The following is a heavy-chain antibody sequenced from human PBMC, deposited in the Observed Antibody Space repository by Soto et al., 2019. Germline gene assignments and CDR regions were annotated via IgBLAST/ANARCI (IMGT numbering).Heavy chain of an antibody. V-gene: IGHV4-38-2*02. Sequence: SETLSLTCTVSGYSISNGYYWGWIRQSPEKGLEWIGTIYHSGTTYYNPSLKSRVIMSIDTSKNQFSLNLNSVTAAGTAVYYCVRDRYSYGSEVAEWGQGTLVTVSS. CDR1: GYSISNGYY. D-gene: IGHD5-18*01. CDR2: IYHSGTT. CDR3: VRDRYSYGSEVAE. J-gene: IGHJ4*02.